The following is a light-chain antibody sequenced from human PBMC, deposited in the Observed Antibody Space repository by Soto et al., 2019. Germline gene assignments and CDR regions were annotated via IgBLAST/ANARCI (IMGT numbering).Light chain of an antibody. J-gene: IGKJ1*01. Sequence: DIHMTQSPSTLSVSVVDIVTITFRASQTISSWLAWYQQKPGKAPKLLIYKASTLKSGVPSRFSGSGYGTEFILTISSLQTDDFATYYCQQFSLYWAFGQGTKVDIK. V-gene: IGKV1-5*03. CDR3: QQFSLYWA. CDR1: QTISSW. CDR2: KAS.